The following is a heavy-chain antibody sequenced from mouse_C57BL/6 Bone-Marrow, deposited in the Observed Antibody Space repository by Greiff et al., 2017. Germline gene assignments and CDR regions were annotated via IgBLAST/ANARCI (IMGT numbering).Heavy chain of an antibody. Sequence: VQLKESGPGLVKPSQSLSLTCSVTGYSITSGYSWNWIRQFPGNKLEWMGYISYDGRNNYNPSLKNRISITRDTSKKQFFLKLNSVTTEDTATEDCAKGLTTVVATDYWGQGTTLTVSS. CDR2: ISYDGRN. V-gene: IGHV3-6*01. J-gene: IGHJ2*01. CDR3: AKGLTTVVATDY. CDR1: GYSITSGYS. D-gene: IGHD1-1*01.